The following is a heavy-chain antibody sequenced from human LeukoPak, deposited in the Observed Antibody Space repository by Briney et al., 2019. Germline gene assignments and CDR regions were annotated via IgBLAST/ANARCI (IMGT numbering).Heavy chain of an antibody. CDR3: ARSYSSSHKRYYYYYYMDV. CDR2: IKQDGSEK. V-gene: IGHV3-7*01. D-gene: IGHD6-13*01. CDR1: GFTFSSYW. J-gene: IGHJ6*03. Sequence: GGSLRLSCAASGFTFSSYWMSWVRQAPGKGLEWVANIKQDGSEKYYVDSVKGRFTISRDNAKNSLYLQMNSLRAEDTAVYYCARSYSSSHKRYYYYYYMDVWGKGTTVTISS.